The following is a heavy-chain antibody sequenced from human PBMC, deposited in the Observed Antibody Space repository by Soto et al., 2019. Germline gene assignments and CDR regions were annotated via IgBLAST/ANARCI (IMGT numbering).Heavy chain of an antibody. J-gene: IGHJ5*02. CDR2: IIPMFGSA. V-gene: IGHV1-69*13. CDR3: ARDVESISLQSNWFDP. Sequence: ASVTVSFRASRGHFSSYAVSWVRQAPGHGLWWMGGIIPMFGSANSPKKLEGRVTITADDSTSTAYMELSSLRSEDTALYYCARDVESISLQSNWFDPGGQGALVTVSS. D-gene: IGHD4-4*01. CDR1: RGHFSSYA.